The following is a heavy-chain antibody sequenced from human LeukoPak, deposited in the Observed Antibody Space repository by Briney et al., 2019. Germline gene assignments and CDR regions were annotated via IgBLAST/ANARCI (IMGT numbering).Heavy chain of an antibody. V-gene: IGHV4-59*01. D-gene: IGHD3-16*01. CDR1: DDSISDYY. Sequence: SETLSLTCTVSDDSISDYYRGWIRQPPGKGLEWVGYFHNSGTSTYNPSLKSRVTISADTSKNQFSLKLNSLTTADTAVYYCTRGAGWLIDYWGQGSLVTVSS. J-gene: IGHJ4*02. CDR3: TRGAGWLIDY. CDR2: FHNSGTS.